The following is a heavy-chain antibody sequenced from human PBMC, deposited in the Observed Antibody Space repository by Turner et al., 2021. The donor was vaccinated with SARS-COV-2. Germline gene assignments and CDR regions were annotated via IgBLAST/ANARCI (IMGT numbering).Heavy chain of an antibody. J-gene: IGHJ4*02. D-gene: IGHD3-3*01. CDR1: GSTCSTYN. CDR2: ISRSSSFR. CDR3: ARDLGGYHDFWNGYYTSGFDY. V-gene: IGHV3-21*01. Sequence: EVQLVESGGGLVKPGGSLRLSCAASGSTCSTYNMNWVRQVPGKGLGWVSSISRSSSFRYYADSLKGRFTISRDNAKNSLYLQMNSLRAEDTAVYYCARDLGGYHDFWNGYYTSGFDYWGQGTLVTVSS.